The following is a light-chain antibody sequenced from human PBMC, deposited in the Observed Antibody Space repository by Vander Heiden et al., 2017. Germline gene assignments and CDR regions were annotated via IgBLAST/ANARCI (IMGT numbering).Light chain of an antibody. CDR1: QSISSY. Sequence: DIQMTQSPSSLSASVGDRVTITCRASQSISSYLNWYQQKPGKAPKLLIYAASSLQSGVPSRFSGSGSGTDFTLTISSLQPEDFATYYCQQSDSTLPTFGGGTKVEIK. CDR2: AAS. J-gene: IGKJ4*01. V-gene: IGKV1-39*01. CDR3: QQSDSTLPT.